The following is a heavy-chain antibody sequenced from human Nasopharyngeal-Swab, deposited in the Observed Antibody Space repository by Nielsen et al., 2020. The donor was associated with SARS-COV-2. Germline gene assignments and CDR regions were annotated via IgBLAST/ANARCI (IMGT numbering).Heavy chain of an antibody. CDR3: TRSTLSPATGFDI. V-gene: IGHV3-73*01. CDR2: IGTKADNYAT. D-gene: IGHD3-9*01. CDR1: GVIFSKYW. Sequence: GESLKISCVASGVIFSKYWMHWVRQASGKELEWVGRIGTKADNYATPSAASVKGRFIVSRDDSKNTAYLQMDSLKAEDTAVYYCTRSTLSPATGFDIWGQGTVVTVSS. J-gene: IGHJ3*02.